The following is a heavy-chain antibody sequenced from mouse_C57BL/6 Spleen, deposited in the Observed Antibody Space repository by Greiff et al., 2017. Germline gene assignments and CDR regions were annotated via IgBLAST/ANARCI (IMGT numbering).Heavy chain of an antibody. J-gene: IGHJ2*01. CDR3: ARKTELYYFDY. Sequence: VQLQESGAELVRPGTSVKVSCKASGYAFTNYLIEWVKQRPGQGLEWIGVINPGSGGTNYNEKFKGKATLTADKSSSTAYMQLSSLTSEDSAVYYWARKTELYYFDYWSQGTTLTVSS. V-gene: IGHV1-54*01. D-gene: IGHD3-3*01. CDR1: GYAFTNYL. CDR2: INPGSGGT.